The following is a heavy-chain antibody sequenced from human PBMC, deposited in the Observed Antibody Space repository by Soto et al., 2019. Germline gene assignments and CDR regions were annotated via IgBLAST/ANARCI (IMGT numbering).Heavy chain of an antibody. Sequence: PSETLSLTCTVSGGSVSSGSYDWSWIRQPPGKGLEWIGYIYYSGSTNYNPSLKSRVTISVGTSKNQFSLKLSSVTAADTAVYYCARGIVLVPAAMLATWFDPWGQGTLVTVSS. V-gene: IGHV4-61*01. D-gene: IGHD2-2*01. CDR1: GGSVSSGSYD. J-gene: IGHJ5*02. CDR2: IYYSGST. CDR3: ARGIVLVPAAMLATWFDP.